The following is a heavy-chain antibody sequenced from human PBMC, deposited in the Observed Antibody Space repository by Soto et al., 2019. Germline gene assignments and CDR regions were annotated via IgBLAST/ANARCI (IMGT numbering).Heavy chain of an antibody. Sequence: SETLSLTCAVSGYPISSGYYWGWIRQPPGKGLEWIGSIYHSGSTYYNPSLKSRVTISVDTSKNQFSLKLSSVTAADTTVYYCARRQGMVATPYFDYWGQGTLVTVSS. CDR2: IYHSGST. V-gene: IGHV4-38-2*01. CDR1: GYPISSGYY. CDR3: ARRQGMVATPYFDY. D-gene: IGHD5-12*01. J-gene: IGHJ4*02.